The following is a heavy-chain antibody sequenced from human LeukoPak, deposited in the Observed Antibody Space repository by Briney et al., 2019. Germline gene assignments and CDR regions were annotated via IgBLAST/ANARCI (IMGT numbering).Heavy chain of an antibody. CDR2: ISSSSGYI. CDR1: GFTFSSYT. CDR3: ARDYGMDV. V-gene: IGHV3-21*01. Sequence: GGSLRLSCAASGFTFSSYTMSWVRQTPGKGLEWVSSISSSSGYIYYADSVKGRFTISRDNAKSSLYLQMYSLRAEDTAVYYCARDYGMDVWGQGTTVTVSS. J-gene: IGHJ6*02.